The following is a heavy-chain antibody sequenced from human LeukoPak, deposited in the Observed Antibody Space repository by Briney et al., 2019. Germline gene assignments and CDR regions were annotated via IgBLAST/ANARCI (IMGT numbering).Heavy chain of an antibody. CDR3: ARSIAARQGVDY. CDR2: MNPNSGNT. CDR1: GYTFTSYD. V-gene: IGHV1-8*03. J-gene: IGHJ4*02. Sequence: ASVKVSCKASGYTFTSYDINWVRQATGQGLEWMGWMNPNSGNTGYAQKFQGRVTITRNTSISTAYMELSSLRSEDTAVYYCARSIAARQGVDYWDQGTLVTVSS. D-gene: IGHD6-6*01.